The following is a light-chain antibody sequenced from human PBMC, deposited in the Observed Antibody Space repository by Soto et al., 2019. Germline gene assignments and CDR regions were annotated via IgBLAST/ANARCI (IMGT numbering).Light chain of an antibody. CDR2: EVS. J-gene: IGLJ1*01. CDR1: SSDVGGYNY. V-gene: IGLV2-14*01. CDR3: SSYTSSSDYV. Sequence: QSVLTQPASVSGSPGQSITISCTGTSSDVGGYNYVSWYQQHPDKAPKLMIYEVSNRPSGVSNRFSGSKSGNTASLTISGLQAEDEADYYCSSYTSSSDYVFGTGTKLTVL.